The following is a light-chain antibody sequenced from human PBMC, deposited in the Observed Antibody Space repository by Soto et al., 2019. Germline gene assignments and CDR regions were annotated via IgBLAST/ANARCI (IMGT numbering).Light chain of an antibody. CDR2: AAS. CDR1: QGISKY. V-gene: IGKV1-27*01. Sequence: DIQMTKSPSSLASSVGGICTISCRASQGISKYLGWYQQKPGKVPKLLIYAASTLESGVPSRFSGSGSGTEFTLTISSLQPDDFATYYCQQYQIDWTFGQGTKVDIK. J-gene: IGKJ1*01. CDR3: QQYQIDWT.